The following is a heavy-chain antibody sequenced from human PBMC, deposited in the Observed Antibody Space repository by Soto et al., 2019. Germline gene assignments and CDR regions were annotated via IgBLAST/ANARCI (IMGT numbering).Heavy chain of an antibody. J-gene: IGHJ5*01. CDR3: ARDTVMHNAS. D-gene: IGHD4-4*01. V-gene: IGHV1-46*01. CDR1: GYELMSYR. CDR2: INPSDGST. Sequence: ASGKGCCKASGYELMSYRRHWVRQAPGQGLEWMGIINPSDGSTTYEQKFQGRVTMTRNTSTSTAYMELSSLRSEDTAVYYPARDTVMHNASCGQATLITVSS.